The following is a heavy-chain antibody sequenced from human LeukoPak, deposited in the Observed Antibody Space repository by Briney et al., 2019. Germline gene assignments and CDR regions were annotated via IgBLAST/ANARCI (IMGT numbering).Heavy chain of an antibody. D-gene: IGHD3-10*01. J-gene: IGHJ5*02. CDR2: IYYSGST. CDR3: ASSPRARFGSGSKLVLDP. Sequence: SETLSLTCTVSGGSVSSGSYYWSWIRQPPGKGLEWIGYIYYSGSTYYNPSLKSRVTISVDTSKNQFSLKLSSVTAADTAVYYCASSPRARFGSGSKLVLDPWGQGTLVTVSS. CDR1: GGSVSSGSYY. V-gene: IGHV4-39*01.